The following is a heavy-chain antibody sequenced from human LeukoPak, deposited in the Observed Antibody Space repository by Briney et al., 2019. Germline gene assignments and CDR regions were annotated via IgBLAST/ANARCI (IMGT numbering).Heavy chain of an antibody. CDR3: ARDHRYYDSSGYSSY. J-gene: IGHJ4*02. V-gene: IGHV3-33*01. D-gene: IGHD3-22*01. CDR1: GFTFSSYG. Sequence: GGSLRLSCAASGFTFSSYGMHWVRQAPGKGLEWVAVIWYDGSNKYYADSVKGRFTISRDNSKNTLYLQMNSLRAEDTAVYYCARDHRYYDSSGYSSYWGQGTLVTVSS. CDR2: IWYDGSNK.